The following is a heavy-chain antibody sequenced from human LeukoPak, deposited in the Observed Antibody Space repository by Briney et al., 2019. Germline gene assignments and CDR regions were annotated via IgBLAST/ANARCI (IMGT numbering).Heavy chain of an antibody. CDR3: ARGDPGYCSGGSCYSPPIQH. CDR1: GGSFRGYY. J-gene: IGHJ1*01. Sequence: SETLSLTCAVYGGSFRGYYWSWIPQPPGKGLGWIGEINHSVSTNYNPSLKSRVTISVDTSKNQFSLKLSSVTAADTAVYYRARGDPGYCSGGSCYSPPIQHWGQGTLVTVSS. V-gene: IGHV4-34*01. CDR2: INHSVST. D-gene: IGHD2-15*01.